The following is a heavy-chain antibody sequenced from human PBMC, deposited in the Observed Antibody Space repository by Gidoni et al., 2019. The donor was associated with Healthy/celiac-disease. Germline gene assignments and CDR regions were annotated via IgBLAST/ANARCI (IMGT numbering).Heavy chain of an antibody. CDR1: GVSISSSSYY. V-gene: IGHV4-39*01. J-gene: IGHJ4*02. CDR2: VYYRGST. D-gene: IGHD5-18*01. CDR3: ARSIGQLWADY. Sequence: QLQLQEPGPGLVTPSETPSLTCTVYGVSISSSSYYWGWIRQPTGKGLEWIGSVYYRGSTHYNPSLKSRVTISVDTSKNQFSLKLSAVTAADTAVYYCARSIGQLWADYWGQGTLVTVSS.